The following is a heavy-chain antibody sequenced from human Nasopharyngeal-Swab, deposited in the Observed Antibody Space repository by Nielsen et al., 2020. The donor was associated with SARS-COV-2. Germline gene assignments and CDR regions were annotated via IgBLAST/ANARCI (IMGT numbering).Heavy chain of an antibody. Sequence: GESLKISCVASGFTFSSYWMSWVRQAPGKGLEWVANIKQDGSDPYYVDSVKGRFTISRDNAKNSLYLQMNSLRAEDTAVYYCARGTWYSSSGASYYYYYGMDVWGQGTTVTVSS. CDR2: IKQDGSDP. J-gene: IGHJ6*02. CDR1: GFTFSSYW. V-gene: IGHV3-7*01. CDR3: ARGTWYSSSGASYYYYYGMDV. D-gene: IGHD6-13*01.